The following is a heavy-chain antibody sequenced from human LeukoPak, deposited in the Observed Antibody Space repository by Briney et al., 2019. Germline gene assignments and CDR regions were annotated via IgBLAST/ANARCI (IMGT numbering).Heavy chain of an antibody. CDR1: GGTFSSYA. J-gene: IGHJ6*02. CDR2: IIPIFGTA. CDR3: ARDLGGSGNSNGMDV. D-gene: IGHD3-10*01. Sequence: ASVKVSCKASGGTFSSYAISWVRQAPGQGLEWMGGIIPIFGTANYAQKFQGRVTITTDESTSTAYMELSSLRSEDTAVYYCARDLGGSGNSNGMDVWGQGTTVTVSS. V-gene: IGHV1-69*05.